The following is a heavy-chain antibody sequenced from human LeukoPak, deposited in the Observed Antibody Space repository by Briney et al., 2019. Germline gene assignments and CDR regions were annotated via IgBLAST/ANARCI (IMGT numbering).Heavy chain of an antibody. D-gene: IGHD3-3*01. CDR3: AKDLDDLEFDP. J-gene: IGHJ5*02. Sequence: GGSLRLSCAASGFTFTSYDMHWVRQAPGKGLEWVAVISYDGSNRYCADSVKGRFTISRDNSKNTLYLQMNSLRAEDTAVYYCAKDLDDLEFDPWGQGTLVTVSS. CDR2: ISYDGSNR. CDR1: GFTFTSYD. V-gene: IGHV3-30-3*01.